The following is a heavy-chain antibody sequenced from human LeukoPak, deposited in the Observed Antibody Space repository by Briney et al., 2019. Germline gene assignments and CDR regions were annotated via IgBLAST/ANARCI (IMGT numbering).Heavy chain of an antibody. V-gene: IGHV3-7*03. CDR3: ATSEGY. J-gene: IGHJ4*02. Sequence: GGSLRRSCAASGFTLNTHWMSWVRQAPGKGLEWVANIKQDGRDTYYVDSVKGRFTISRDNAKNSLNLQMNSLRAEDTAMYYCATSEGYWGQGTLVTVSS. CDR2: IKQDGRDT. CDR1: GFTLNTHW.